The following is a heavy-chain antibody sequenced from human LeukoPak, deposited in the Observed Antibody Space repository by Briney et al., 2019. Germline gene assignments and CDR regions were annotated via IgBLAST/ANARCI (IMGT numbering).Heavy chain of an antibody. D-gene: IGHD6-6*01. CDR1: GYTFTTYG. CDR3: ARDTIAARPGWFDP. V-gene: IGHV1-18*01. CDR2: ISAYNGNT. Sequence: GASVKVSCKASGYTFTTYGLNWVRLAPGLGLEWMGWISAYNGNTKDAVKFQDRVTMTTDTSTSTAYMELRNLRSDDTAVYYCARDTIAARPGWFDPWGQGTLVTVSS. J-gene: IGHJ5*02.